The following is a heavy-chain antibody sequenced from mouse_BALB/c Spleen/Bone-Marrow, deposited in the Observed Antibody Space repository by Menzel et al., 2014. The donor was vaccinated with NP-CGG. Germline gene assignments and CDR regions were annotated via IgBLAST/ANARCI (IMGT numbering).Heavy chain of an antibody. J-gene: IGHJ1*01. D-gene: IGHD2-2*01. CDR1: GYTFTSYV. CDR3: ARSLYGYDWYFDV. V-gene: IGHV1-14*01. Sequence: VQLQQSGPELVKPGASVKMSCKASGYTFTSYVMHWVKQKPGQGLEWIGYINPYNDGTKYNEKFRGKATLTSDKSSSTAYMELSSLTSEDSAVYYCARSLYGYDWYFDVWGAGTTVTVSS. CDR2: INPYNDGT.